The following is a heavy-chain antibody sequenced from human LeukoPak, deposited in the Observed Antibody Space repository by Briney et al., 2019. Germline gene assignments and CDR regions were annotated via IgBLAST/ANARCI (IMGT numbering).Heavy chain of an antibody. CDR2: XGAYNGNT. J-gene: IGHJ4*02. Sequence: ASVKVSCKASGYTFTSYGISWVRQAPGQGLXXXXXXGAYNGNTNYAQKLQGRVTMTTDTSTSTAYMELRSLRSDDTAVYYCARSYYDILTGYYPLDYWGQGTLVTVSS. CDR3: ARSYYDILTGYYPLDY. V-gene: IGHV1-18*01. CDR1: GYTFTSYG. D-gene: IGHD3-9*01.